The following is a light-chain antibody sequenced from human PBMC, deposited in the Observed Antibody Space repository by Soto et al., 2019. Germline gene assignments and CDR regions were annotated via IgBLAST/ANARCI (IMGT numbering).Light chain of an antibody. CDR1: KDNLGSYDL. V-gene: IGLV2-23*01. CDR3: SSIEGTNALLV. CDR2: EAT. J-gene: IGLJ2*01. Sequence: QSALTQPASVSGSPGQSITVSCTGTKDNLGSYDLVSWYQKYPDKAPTLLIYEATQRPSGISDRFSGSKSGFTASLTISGLRPEDEADYYCSSIEGTNALLVFGGGTKLTVL.